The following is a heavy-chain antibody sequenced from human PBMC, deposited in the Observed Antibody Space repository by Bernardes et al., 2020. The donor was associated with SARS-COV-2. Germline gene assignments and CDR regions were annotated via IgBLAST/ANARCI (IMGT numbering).Heavy chain of an antibody. J-gene: IGHJ5*02. V-gene: IGHV3-15*01. CDR3: TAYYGDDNWFDP. CDR1: GFTFSNAW. CDR2: IKSKTDGGTT. Sequence: GGSLRLSCAASGFTFSNAWMSWVRQAPGKGLEWVGRIKSKTDGGTTDYAAPVKGRFTISRDDSKNTLYLQMNSLKTEDTAVYYCTAYYGDDNWFDPWGQGTLVTVSS. D-gene: IGHD4-17*01.